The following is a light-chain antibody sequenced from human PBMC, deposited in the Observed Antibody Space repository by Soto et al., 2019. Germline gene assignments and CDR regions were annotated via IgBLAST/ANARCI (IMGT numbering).Light chain of an antibody. CDR2: DTS. J-gene: IGKJ4*01. CDR3: QPYNNWPLT. V-gene: IGKV3-15*01. CDR1: QGIGDT. Sequence: EKGGKQTLATPSVSQGDRSPLSCSASQGIGDTLAWYQHKPGQTPRLLIYDTSTRATGVPTRFSGSRSGAEFTLTINSLQSEDFAVYYCQPYNNWPLTFGGGTKVDIK.